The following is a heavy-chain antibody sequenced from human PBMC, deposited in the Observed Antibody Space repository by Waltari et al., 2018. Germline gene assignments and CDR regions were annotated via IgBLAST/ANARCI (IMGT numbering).Heavy chain of an antibody. J-gene: IGHJ4*02. V-gene: IGHV3-21*01. CDR1: GFTFISYS. CDR2: ISSTTNYI. Sequence: EVQLVESGGGLVKPGGSLRLSCAASGFTFISYSMNWVRQAPGKGLEWVSSISSTTNYIYYTDSVKGRFTISRDNAKNSLYLQMNSLRAEDTAVYYCARDDWMTKVTTTWGQGTLVTVSS. D-gene: IGHD4-17*01. CDR3: ARDDWMTKVTTT.